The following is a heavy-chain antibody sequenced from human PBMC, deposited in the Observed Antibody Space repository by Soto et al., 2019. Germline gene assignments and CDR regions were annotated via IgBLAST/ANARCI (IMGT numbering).Heavy chain of an antibody. CDR1: GGSINNDGSF. D-gene: IGHD2-15*01. Sequence: QVQLQESGPRLVKPSQTLSLTCSVSGGSINNDGSFWAWIRQSPGKGLEWIGYIYYSGTTYYNPSLRSRLSISVDTSKNHFSLKLTSVTAADTALYYCARETKTYCPGGSCNWFDPWGQGILVSVSS. J-gene: IGHJ5*02. CDR2: IYYSGTT. V-gene: IGHV4-31*03. CDR3: ARETKTYCPGGSCNWFDP.